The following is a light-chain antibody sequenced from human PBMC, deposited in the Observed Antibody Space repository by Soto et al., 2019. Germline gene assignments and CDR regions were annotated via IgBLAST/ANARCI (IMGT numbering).Light chain of an antibody. CDR3: QQYNSFWT. Sequence: DIQMNQSPSTMSASVGNRVTITCRASQSINSWLAWYQQKPGKAPKLLIYDASNLESGVPSRFSGSGSGTEFTLTISSIQPVDFATYYCQQYNSFWTFGQGTKVDIK. J-gene: IGKJ1*01. V-gene: IGKV1-5*01. CDR1: QSINSW. CDR2: DAS.